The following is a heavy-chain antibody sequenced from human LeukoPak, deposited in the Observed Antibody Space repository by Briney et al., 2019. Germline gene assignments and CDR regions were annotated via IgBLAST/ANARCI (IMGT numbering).Heavy chain of an antibody. CDR3: AKGNSGDEREDY. CDR2: IRYDGSNK. Sequence: GSLRLSCAASGFTFSSYGMHWVRQAPGKGLEWVAFIRYDGSNKYYADSVKGRFTISRDNSKNTLYLQMNSLRAEDTAVYYCAKGNSGDEREDYWGQGTLVTVSS. J-gene: IGHJ4*02. CDR1: GFTFSSYG. D-gene: IGHD1-26*01. V-gene: IGHV3-30*02.